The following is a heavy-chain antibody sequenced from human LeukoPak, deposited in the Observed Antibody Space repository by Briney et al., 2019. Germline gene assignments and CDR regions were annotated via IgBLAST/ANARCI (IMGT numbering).Heavy chain of an antibody. CDR1: GFTFSSYS. CDR3: ARKDGIVGAPDAFDI. J-gene: IGHJ3*02. CDR2: ISISSSYI. Sequence: GGSLRLSCAASGFTFSSYSMNWVRQAPGKGREWVSSISISSSYIYYADSVKGRFTISRDNAKNSLYMQMNSLRAEDTAVYYCARKDGIVGAPDAFDIWGQGTMVTVSS. D-gene: IGHD1-26*01. V-gene: IGHV3-21*01.